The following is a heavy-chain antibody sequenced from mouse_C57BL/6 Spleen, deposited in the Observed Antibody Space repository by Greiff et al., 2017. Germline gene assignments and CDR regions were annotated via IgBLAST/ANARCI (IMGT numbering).Heavy chain of an antibody. CDR1: GYTFTEYT. V-gene: IGHV1-62-2*01. Sequence: VQLQQSGAELVKPGASVKLSCKASGYTFTEYTIHWVKQRSGQGLEWIGWFYPGSGSIKYNEKFKDKATLTADKSSSTVYMELSRLTSEDSAVYFWARHEEVDYYGSSYDGGFDYWGQGTTLTVSS. J-gene: IGHJ2*01. CDR2: FYPGSGSI. D-gene: IGHD1-1*01. CDR3: ARHEEVDYYGSSYDGGFDY.